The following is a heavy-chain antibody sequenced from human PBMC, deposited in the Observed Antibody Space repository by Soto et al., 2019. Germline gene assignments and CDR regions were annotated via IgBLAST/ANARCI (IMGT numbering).Heavy chain of an antibody. CDR3: AILRRLIYPFDP. D-gene: IGHD3-3*01. CDR2: VSNSGGST. V-gene: IGHV3-23*01. CDR1: GFTFRTYA. Sequence: PGGSLRLSCVGSGFTFRTYAMSWVRQVPGKGLEWVSTVSNSGGSTYYADSVKGRFTISRNNSKDTVYLQMNSLRAEDTAVYYCAILRRLIYPFDPWGQGTLVTVSS. J-gene: IGHJ5*02.